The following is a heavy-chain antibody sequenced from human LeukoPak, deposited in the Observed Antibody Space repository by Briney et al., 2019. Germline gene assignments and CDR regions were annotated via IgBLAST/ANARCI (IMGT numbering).Heavy chain of an antibody. D-gene: IGHD3-22*01. Sequence: ASVKVSCKVSGYTLTELSMHWVRQAPGKGLEWMGGFDPEDGDTIYAQKFQGRVTMTEDTSTDTAHMELSSLRAEDTAVYYCARENYYDSSGYFDYWGQGTLVTVSS. J-gene: IGHJ4*02. V-gene: IGHV1-24*01. CDR1: GYTLTELS. CDR2: FDPEDGDT. CDR3: ARENYYDSSGYFDY.